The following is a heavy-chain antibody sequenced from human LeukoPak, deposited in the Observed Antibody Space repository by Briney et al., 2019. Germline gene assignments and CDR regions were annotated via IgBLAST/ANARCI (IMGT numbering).Heavy chain of an antibody. V-gene: IGHV4-30-4*01. CDR3: ARDMTTVTTAGYYYGMDV. Sequence: SETLSLTCTVSGGSISSGDYYWSWIRQPPGTGLEWIGYIYYSGSTYYNPSLKSRVTISVDTSKNQFSLKLSSVTAADTAVYYCARDMTTVTTAGYYYGMDVWGQGATVTVSS. CDR2: IYYSGST. J-gene: IGHJ6*02. CDR1: GGSISSGDYY. D-gene: IGHD4-17*01.